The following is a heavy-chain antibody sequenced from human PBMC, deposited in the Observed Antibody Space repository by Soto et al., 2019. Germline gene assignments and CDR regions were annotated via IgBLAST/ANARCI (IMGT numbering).Heavy chain of an antibody. CDR1: GFSVSSSH. Sequence: EVRLVDSGGGLIQPGGSLRLSCAASGFSVSSSHMIWVRQAPGKGLEWVSVIYSGGTTYYAVSVKGRFTISRDKSKNTVYLQMDSLRTDDTAVYHCAKLGPDDSESYSFRYNWIDPWGQGTLVTVSS. J-gene: IGHJ5*02. CDR3: AKLGPDDSESYSFRYNWIDP. CDR2: IYSGGTT. V-gene: IGHV3-53*01. D-gene: IGHD3-10*01.